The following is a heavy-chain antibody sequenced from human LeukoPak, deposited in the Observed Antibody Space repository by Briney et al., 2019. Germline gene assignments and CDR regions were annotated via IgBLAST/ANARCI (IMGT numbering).Heavy chain of an antibody. Sequence: SETLSLTCTVSVSGDSFSSYHWSWLRQPPGKGLEWIGYISSSGSTSYNTSLKSRVAISVDTSKNQFSLKLSSVTAADTAVYYCARVGRGDHTWGSYSCDHWGQGTLVSVSS. D-gene: IGHD3-16*01. J-gene: IGHJ1*01. V-gene: IGHV4-59*01. CDR2: ISSSGST. CDR1: GDSFSSYH. CDR3: ARVGRGDHTWGSYSCDH.